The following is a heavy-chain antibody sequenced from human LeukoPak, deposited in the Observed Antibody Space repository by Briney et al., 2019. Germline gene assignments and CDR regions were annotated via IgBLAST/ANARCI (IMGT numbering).Heavy chain of an antibody. D-gene: IGHD3-22*01. CDR2: IYYSGST. CDR1: GGSISSYY. J-gene: IGHJ3*02. V-gene: IGHV4-59*01. Sequence: PSETLSLTCTVSGGSISSYYWSWIRQPPGTGLEWIGYIYYSGSTNYNPSLKSRVTISVDTSKNQFSLKLSSVTAADTAVYYCAQGVVISTFNAFDIWGQGTMVTVSS. CDR3: AQGVVISTFNAFDI.